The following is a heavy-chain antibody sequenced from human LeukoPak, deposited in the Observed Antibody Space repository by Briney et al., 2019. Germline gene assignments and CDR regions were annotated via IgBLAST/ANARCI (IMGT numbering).Heavy chain of an antibody. V-gene: IGHV3-23*01. D-gene: IGHD2-2*01. CDR2: ISGSVGST. CDR1: GFTFSSYA. J-gene: IGHJ6*04. Sequence: PGGSLRLSCAASGFTFSSYAMSWVRQAPGKGLEWVSAISGSVGSTYYADSVKGRFTISRDNSKNTLYLQMNSLRAEDTAVYYCAKSGYCSSTSCYPRHYYYYGMDVWGKGTTVTVSS. CDR3: AKSGYCSSTSCYPRHYYYYGMDV.